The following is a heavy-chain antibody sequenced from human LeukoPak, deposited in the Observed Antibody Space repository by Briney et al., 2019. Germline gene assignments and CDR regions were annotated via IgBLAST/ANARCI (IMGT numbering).Heavy chain of an antibody. CDR2: IYHSGST. D-gene: IGHD4/OR15-4a*01. CDR3: ASGLDTDDYDYYGMDV. J-gene: IGHJ6*02. V-gene: IGHV4-4*02. Sequence: ASGTLSLTCAVSGGSISSSTWWSWVRQPPGKGLEWIGEIYHSGSTNYNPSLKSRVTISVDKSKNQFSLKMRAVTAADTAVYYCASGLDTDDYDYYGMDVWGQGTSVTVSS. CDR1: GGSISSSTW.